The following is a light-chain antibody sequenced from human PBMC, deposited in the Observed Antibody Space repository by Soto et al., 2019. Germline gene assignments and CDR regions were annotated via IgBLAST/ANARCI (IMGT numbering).Light chain of an antibody. J-gene: IGLJ1*01. V-gene: IGLV2-14*01. Sequence: QLVLTQPASVSGSRGQSITISCTGTSSDVGGYNYVSWYQQHPGKAPKLMIYEVSNRPSGVSNRFSGSKSGNTASLTISGLQAEDEADYYCSSYTSSSTLLYVFGTGTKVTVL. CDR1: SSDVGGYNY. CDR2: EVS. CDR3: SSYTSSSTLLYV.